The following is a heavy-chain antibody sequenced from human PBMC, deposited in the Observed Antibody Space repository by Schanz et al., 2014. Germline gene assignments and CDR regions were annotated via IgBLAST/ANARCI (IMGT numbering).Heavy chain of an antibody. CDR3: TTFNNRDALYI. CDR1: GFTFSEVY. D-gene: IGHD1-20*01. J-gene: IGHJ3*02. Sequence: EVRLVESGGGLVEPGGSLRLSCSGSGFTFSEVYMSWVRQAPGKGLEWVGRIENNANGATTDYAAPVKGRFTVSREDSRNTLYLQMNTLRTDDTALYYCTTFNNRDALYIWGQGTMVSVSS. CDR2: IENNANGATT. V-gene: IGHV3-15*04.